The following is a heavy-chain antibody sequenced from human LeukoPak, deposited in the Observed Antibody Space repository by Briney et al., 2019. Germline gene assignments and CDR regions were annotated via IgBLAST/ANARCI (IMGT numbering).Heavy chain of an antibody. CDR2: ISGSSIST. Sequence: PGGSLRLSCAASGFTFSSYAMSWVRQAPGKGLEWVSAISGSSISTYYADSVKGRFTISRDNSKNTLHLQMNSLRGEDTAVYYCAKTWGVRSGTFDYWGQGTLVTVSS. CDR3: AKTWGVRSGTFDY. J-gene: IGHJ4*02. V-gene: IGHV3-23*01. CDR1: GFTFSSYA. D-gene: IGHD1-26*01.